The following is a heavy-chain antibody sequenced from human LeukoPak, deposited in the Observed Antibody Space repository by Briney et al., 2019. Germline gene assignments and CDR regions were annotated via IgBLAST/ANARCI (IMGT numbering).Heavy chain of an antibody. J-gene: IGHJ3*02. V-gene: IGHV3-30*02. CDR2: IRYDGSNK. CDR1: GFTFSSYG. Sequence: GGSLRLSCAASGFTFSSYGMHWVRQAPGRGLEWVAFIRYDGSNKYYADSVKGRFTISRDNSKNTLYLQMNSLRAEDTAVYYCAKERLIVVVPAATRGAFDIWGQGTMVTVSS. CDR3: AKERLIVVVPAATRGAFDI. D-gene: IGHD2-2*01.